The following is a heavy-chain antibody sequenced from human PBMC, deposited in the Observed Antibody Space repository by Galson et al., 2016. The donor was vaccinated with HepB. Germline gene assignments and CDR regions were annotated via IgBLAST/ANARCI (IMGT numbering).Heavy chain of an antibody. D-gene: IGHD2-2*01. Sequence: SLRLSCAAPGFIFSDYDMHWVRQVTGKGLEWVSAIDSAGDTFYPGSVKGRFTISRENAKNSLYLQMNGLRAGDTAVYYCARALLGGGAGGSDTVAVPSAMDHWGQGTLVTVSS. J-gene: IGHJ4*02. CDR2: IDSAGDT. CDR1: GFIFSDYD. V-gene: IGHV3-13*01. CDR3: ARALLGGGAGGSDTVAVPSAMDH.